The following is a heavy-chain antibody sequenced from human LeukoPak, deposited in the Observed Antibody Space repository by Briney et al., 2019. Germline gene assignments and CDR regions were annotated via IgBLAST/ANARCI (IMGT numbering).Heavy chain of an antibody. CDR3: AGTDISTGHLDY. D-gene: IGHD3-9*01. V-gene: IGHV4-59*01. CDR1: GGSISSYY. CDR2: IYYSGST. Sequence: SETLSLTCTVSGGSISSYYWSWIRQTPGKGLEWIGYIYYSGSTNYNPSLKSRVTISVDTSKNQFSLKLSSVTAADTAVYYCAGTDISTGHLDYWGQGTLVTVSS. J-gene: IGHJ4*02.